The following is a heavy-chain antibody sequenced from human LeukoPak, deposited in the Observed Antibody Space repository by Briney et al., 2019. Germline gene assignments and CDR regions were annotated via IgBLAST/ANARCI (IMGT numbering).Heavy chain of an antibody. J-gene: IGHJ5*02. Sequence: SETLSLTCTVSGGSISSYYLSWIRQPAGKGLEWIGRIYPGGNTYKPSLKSRVTMSIDTSKNQLSLKLISATAADTAVYYCARDSGTTGEVEFDPWGQGTLVTVSS. D-gene: IGHD3-10*01. CDR1: GGSISSYY. CDR3: ARDSGTTGEVEFDP. V-gene: IGHV4-4*07. CDR2: IYPGGNT.